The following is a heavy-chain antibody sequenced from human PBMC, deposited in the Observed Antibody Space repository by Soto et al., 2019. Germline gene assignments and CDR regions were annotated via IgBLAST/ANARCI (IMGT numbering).Heavy chain of an antibody. Sequence: PGGSLRLSCAASGFTFSSYGMHWVRQAPGKGLEWVAVISYDGSNKYYADSVKGRFTISRDNSKNTLYLQMNSLRAEDTAVYYCAKGMEYGSGRDYYYYYGMDVWGQGTTVTVSS. D-gene: IGHD3-10*01. CDR2: ISYDGSNK. J-gene: IGHJ6*02. CDR1: GFTFSSYG. V-gene: IGHV3-30*18. CDR3: AKGMEYGSGRDYYYYYGMDV.